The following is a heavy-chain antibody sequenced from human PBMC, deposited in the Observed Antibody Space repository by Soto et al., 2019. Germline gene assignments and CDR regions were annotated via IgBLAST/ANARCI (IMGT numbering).Heavy chain of an antibody. CDR3: ERASRGYRGYYTDV. CDR2: IKQDGSEK. D-gene: IGHD5-12*01. J-gene: IGHJ6*03. Sequence: GSLRLSCAASGFTFSSYWMSWVRQAPGKGLEWVANIKQDGSEKYYVDSVKGRFTISRDNAKNSLYLQMNSLRAEDTAVYYCERASRGYRGYYTDVWGKGTTVNVSS. CDR1: GFTFSSYW. V-gene: IGHV3-7*01.